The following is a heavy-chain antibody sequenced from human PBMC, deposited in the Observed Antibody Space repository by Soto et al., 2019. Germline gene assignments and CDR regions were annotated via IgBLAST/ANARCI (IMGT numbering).Heavy chain of an antibody. CDR3: ARIRTRYFDWAPVPTIAP. V-gene: IGHV2-70*01. D-gene: IGHD3-9*01. J-gene: IGHJ4*02. CDR2: IDWDDDK. Sequence: SGPTLVNPTQTLTLTCTFSGFSLSTSGMCVSWIRQPPGKALEWLALIDWDDDKYYSTSLKTRLTISKDTSKNQVVLTMTNMDPVDTATYYCARIRTRYFDWAPVPTIAPGGQGTLVT. CDR1: GFSLSTSGMC.